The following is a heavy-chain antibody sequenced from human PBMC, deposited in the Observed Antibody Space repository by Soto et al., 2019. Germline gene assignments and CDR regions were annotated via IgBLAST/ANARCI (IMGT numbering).Heavy chain of an antibody. CDR2: ISSSSSYI. V-gene: IGHV3-21*01. Sequence: GGSLRLSCAASGFTFSSYSMNWVRQAPGKGLEWVSSISSSSSYIYYADSVKGRFTISRDNAKNSLYLQMNSLRAEDTAVYYCARDTQRYYYYGMDVWGQGTTVTVSS. CDR3: ARDTQRYYYYGMDV. CDR1: GFTFSSYS. J-gene: IGHJ6*02.